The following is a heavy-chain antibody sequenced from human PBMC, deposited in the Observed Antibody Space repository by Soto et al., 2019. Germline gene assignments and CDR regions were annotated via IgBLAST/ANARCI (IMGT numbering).Heavy chain of an antibody. CDR2: IWYDGSIQ. CDR1: GFTFSSYG. D-gene: IGHD3-22*01. V-gene: IGHV3-33*01. Sequence: PGGSLRLSCAASGFTFSSYGMHWVRQAPGKGLEWVAVIWYDGSIQYYADSVKGRFTISRDNSKNTLYLQMNSLRAEDTAVYYCARARHTYFDTSGYPFDNWGPGTLVTVSS. J-gene: IGHJ4*02. CDR3: ARARHTYFDTSGYPFDN.